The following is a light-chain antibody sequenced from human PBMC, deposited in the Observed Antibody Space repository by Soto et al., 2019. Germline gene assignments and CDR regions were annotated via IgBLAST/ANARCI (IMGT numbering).Light chain of an antibody. Sequence: EIVLTQSPGTLSLSPGERATLSCRASQSVSSSYLAWYQQKPGQAPRLLIYGASSRATGIPDRFSGSGSGTDFTLTISRLEPEEFAVYYCHQYDSSPLPFGGGTKVEIK. CDR3: HQYDSSPLP. V-gene: IGKV3-20*01. J-gene: IGKJ4*01. CDR1: QSVSSSY. CDR2: GAS.